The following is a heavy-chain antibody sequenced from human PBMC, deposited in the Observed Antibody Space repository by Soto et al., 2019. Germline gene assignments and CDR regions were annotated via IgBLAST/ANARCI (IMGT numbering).Heavy chain of an antibody. D-gene: IGHD1-26*01. CDR1: GFTFSSYG. J-gene: IGHJ4*02. V-gene: IGHV3-33*01. Sequence: ESVGGVVQPGRSLRLSCAASGFTFSSYGMYWVRQAPGKGLEWVAVIWYDGSNKYYADSVKGRFTISRDNSKNTLHLQMNSLRAEDTAVYYCARDGWGILGVTGDDYWGQGTLVTVSS. CDR3: ARDGWGILGVTGDDY. CDR2: IWYDGSNK.